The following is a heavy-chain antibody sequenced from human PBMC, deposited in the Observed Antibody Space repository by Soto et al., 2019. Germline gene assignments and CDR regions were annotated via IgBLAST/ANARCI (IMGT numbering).Heavy chain of an antibody. J-gene: IGHJ5*02. CDR1: GFTFINYA. CDR2: ISGDGTNQ. V-gene: IGHV3-30-3*01. Sequence: QEQLVESGGGVVQPGRSLRLSCRVSGFTFINYAMHWVRQAPGKGLEWVALISGDGTNQYYADSVKGRFTISRDNSRNTLHLQMNSLIAYDTAVYYCARHLSHLRTGWLDPWGQGTLVTVSS. D-gene: IGHD7-27*01. CDR3: ARHLSHLRTGWLDP.